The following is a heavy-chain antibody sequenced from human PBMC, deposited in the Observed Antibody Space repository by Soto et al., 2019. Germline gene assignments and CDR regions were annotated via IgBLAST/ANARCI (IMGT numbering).Heavy chain of an antibody. D-gene: IGHD3-10*01. Sequence: PSETLSLTCTVSGDSISTFYWSWIRQPPGKGLEWIGYIYCTGSTNYNPSLKSRVTMSVDTSKKQFSLKLTSVNAADTAVYYCARQRGNYFDYWGQGSLVTVSS. CDR1: GDSISTFY. CDR2: IYCTGST. V-gene: IGHV4-59*01. J-gene: IGHJ4*02. CDR3: ARQRGNYFDY.